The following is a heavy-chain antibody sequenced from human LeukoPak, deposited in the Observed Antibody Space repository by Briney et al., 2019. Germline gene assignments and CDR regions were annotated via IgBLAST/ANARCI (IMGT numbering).Heavy chain of an antibody. Sequence: PSETLSLTCTVSGGSISGYYWSWIRQPPGKGLEWIGEINHSGSTNYNASLKSRVTISVDTSKNQFSLKLSSVTAADTAVYYCARAADYYGSSGYYPLDYWGQGTLVTVSS. J-gene: IGHJ4*02. D-gene: IGHD3-22*01. V-gene: IGHV4-34*01. CDR1: GGSISGYY. CDR3: ARAADYYGSSGYYPLDY. CDR2: INHSGST.